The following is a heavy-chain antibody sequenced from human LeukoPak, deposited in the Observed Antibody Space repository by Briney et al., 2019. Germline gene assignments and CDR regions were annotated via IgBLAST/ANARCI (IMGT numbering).Heavy chain of an antibody. V-gene: IGHV3-33*01. CDR3: ARDRRTVVTCCDYYGMDV. CDR2: IWYDGSNK. CDR1: GFTFSRYG. D-gene: IGHD4-23*01. Sequence: GRSLRLSCAACGFTFSRYGMQGVRQAPGKGGEGVAVIWYDGSNKYYADSVKGRFTISRDNSKTTLYLQMNSLRAEDTAVYYCARDRRTVVTCCDYYGMDVWGQGTTVTVSS. J-gene: IGHJ6*02.